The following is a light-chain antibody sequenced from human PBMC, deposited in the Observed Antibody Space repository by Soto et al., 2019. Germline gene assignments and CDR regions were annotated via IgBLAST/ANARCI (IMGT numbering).Light chain of an antibody. J-gene: IGKJ2*01. CDR1: QSVSSSY. CDR3: QQYGSSLYT. CDR2: GAS. V-gene: IGKV3-20*01. Sequence: EIVLTQSPGTLSLSPGERATLSCRASQSVSSSYLAWYQQKPGQAPRLLIYGASSRATGIPDRFSGSGSGTYFTLTISRLAPEYFAVYYCQQYGSSLYTFGQGTKLEIK.